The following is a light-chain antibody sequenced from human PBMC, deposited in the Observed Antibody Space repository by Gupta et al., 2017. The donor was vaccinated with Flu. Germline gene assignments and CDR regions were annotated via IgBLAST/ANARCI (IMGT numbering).Light chain of an antibody. Sequence: SSDVGGYNYVSWYQQHPGKAPKLLIYEVSKRPSGVPDRFSGSKSGNTASLILSGLQAEDGADYYCSSYAGSNNFEVFGGGTKLTVL. J-gene: IGLJ3*02. CDR1: SSDVGGYNY. CDR2: EVS. CDR3: SSYAGSNNFEV. V-gene: IGLV2-8*01.